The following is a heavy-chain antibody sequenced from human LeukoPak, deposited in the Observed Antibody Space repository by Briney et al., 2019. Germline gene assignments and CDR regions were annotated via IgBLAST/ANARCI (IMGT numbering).Heavy chain of an antibody. J-gene: IGHJ6*02. CDR3: ARDLGDIVVVPAALPYYYYHGMDV. CDR1: GYTFTSYG. D-gene: IGHD2-2*01. V-gene: IGHV1-18*01. Sequence: ASVKVSCKASGYTFTSYGISWVRQAPGQGLEWMGWISAYNGNTNYAQKLQGRVTMTTDTSTSTAYMELRSLRSDDTAVYYCARDLGDIVVVPAALPYYYYHGMDVWGQGTTVTVSS. CDR2: ISAYNGNT.